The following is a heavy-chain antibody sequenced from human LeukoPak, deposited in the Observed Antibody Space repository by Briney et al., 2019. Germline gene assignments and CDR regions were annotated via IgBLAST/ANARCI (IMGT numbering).Heavy chain of an antibody. Sequence: SETLSLTCTVSGGVIRTYHWSWIRQPPGKGLEYIGYIYYTGSTTYNPSLESRVTMSVDTSKNQFSLQLTSVTAADTAVYHCARETYCSGGTCFFGPDYWGQGTLVTVSS. J-gene: IGHJ4*02. CDR3: ARETYCSGGTCFFGPDY. D-gene: IGHD2-15*01. CDR2: IYYTGST. CDR1: GGVIRTYH. V-gene: IGHV4-59*12.